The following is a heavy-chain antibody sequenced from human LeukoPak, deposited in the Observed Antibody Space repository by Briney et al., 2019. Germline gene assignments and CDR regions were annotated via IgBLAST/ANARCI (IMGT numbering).Heavy chain of an antibody. CDR1: GFTFSSYS. V-gene: IGHV3-21*01. D-gene: IGHD3-22*01. CDR2: ISSSSSYL. CDR3: ARVTAYYYDSSGYFDQ. J-gene: IGHJ4*02. Sequence: PGGPLRLSCAASGFTFSSYSMNWVPQAPGKGLEWVSSISSSSSYLYYADSVKGRFTISRDNAKNSLYLQMNSLRAEDTAVYYCARVTAYYYDSSGYFDQWGQGTLVTVSS.